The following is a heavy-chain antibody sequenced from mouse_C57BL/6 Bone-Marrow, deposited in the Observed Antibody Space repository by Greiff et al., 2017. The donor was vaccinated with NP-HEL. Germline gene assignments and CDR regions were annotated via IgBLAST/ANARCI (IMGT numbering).Heavy chain of an antibody. CDR3: ARRTYYSNFLFAY. V-gene: IGHV2-2*01. CDR2: IWSGGST. Sequence: QVQLKESGPGLVQPSQSLSITCTVSGFSLTSYGVHWVRQSPGKGLEWLGVIWSGGSTDYNAAFISRLSISKDNSKSQVFFKMNSLQADDTAIYYCARRTYYSNFLFAYWGQGTLVTVSA. CDR1: GFSLTSYG. J-gene: IGHJ3*01. D-gene: IGHD2-5*01.